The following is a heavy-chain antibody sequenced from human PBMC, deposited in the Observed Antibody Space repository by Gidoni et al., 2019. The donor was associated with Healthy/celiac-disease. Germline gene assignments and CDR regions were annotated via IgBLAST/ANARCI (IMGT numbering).Heavy chain of an antibody. D-gene: IGHD6-13*01. V-gene: IGHV1-69*06. Sequence: QVQLVQSGAEVKKPGSSVKVSCQASGGTFSSYAISWVRQAPGQGLEWMGGIIPICGTANYAQKFQGRVTITADKSTSTAYMELSSLRSEDTAVYYCAREGVEYSSSKVGNWFDPWGQGTLVTVSS. CDR1: GGTFSSYA. J-gene: IGHJ5*02. CDR2: IIPICGTA. CDR3: AREGVEYSSSKVGNWFDP.